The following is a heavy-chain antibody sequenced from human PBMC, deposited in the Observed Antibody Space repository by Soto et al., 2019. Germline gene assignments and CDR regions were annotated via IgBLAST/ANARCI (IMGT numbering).Heavy chain of an antibody. J-gene: IGHJ5*02. Sequence: PGGSLRLSCAASGFIFRNHVLNWVRQAPGKGLEWVSAIDNSGDGSFYADSVKGRFIISGDNSKDTVFLHMNNLRPEDTAFYYCAKIPSRGMIFGAGSWGQGTLVTVSS. D-gene: IGHD3-3*01. CDR3: AKIPSRGMIFGAGS. CDR1: GFIFRNHV. CDR2: IDNSGDGS. V-gene: IGHV3-23*05.